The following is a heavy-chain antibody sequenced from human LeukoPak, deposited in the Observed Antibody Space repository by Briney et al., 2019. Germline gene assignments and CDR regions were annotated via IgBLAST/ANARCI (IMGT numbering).Heavy chain of an antibody. D-gene: IGHD1-1*01. CDR2: IYYSGST. CDR1: GGSISSGGYY. Sequence: PSETLSLTCTVSGGSISSGGYYWSWIRQHPGKGLEWIGYIYYSGSTYYNPSLKSLVTISVDPSKNQFSLKLRSVTAADTAVYYCARGWDTAGTGWFDPWGQGTLVTVSS. CDR3: ARGWDTAGTGWFDP. J-gene: IGHJ5*02. V-gene: IGHV4-31*01.